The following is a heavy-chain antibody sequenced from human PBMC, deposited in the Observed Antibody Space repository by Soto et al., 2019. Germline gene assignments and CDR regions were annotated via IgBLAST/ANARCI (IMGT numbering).Heavy chain of an antibody. CDR1: GGAFRGYY. CDR2: INHSGST. CDR3: ARGGWDTAMVLYSRRAYYYYGMDV. V-gene: IGHV4-34*01. J-gene: IGHJ6*02. Sequence: PSGTPFLTCAVYGGAFRGYYRGWIRPPPGKGVGWVGEINHSGSTNYNPSLKSRVTISVDTSKNQFSLKLSSVTAADTAVYYCARGGWDTAMVLYSRRAYYYYGMDVWGQGTTVTVSS. D-gene: IGHD5-18*01.